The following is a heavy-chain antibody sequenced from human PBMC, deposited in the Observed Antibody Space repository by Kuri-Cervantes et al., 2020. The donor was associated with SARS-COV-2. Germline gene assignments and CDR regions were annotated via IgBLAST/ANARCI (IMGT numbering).Heavy chain of an antibody. CDR1: GGSISSSSYY. Sequence: SETLSLTCTVSGGSISSSSYYWGWIRQPPGKGLEWIGSMYYSGSTYYNPSLEGRVTISRDTSENKFSLRLSSVTAADTAVYYCARGINGYFFFYYLDVWGKGTAVTVSS. V-gene: IGHV4-39*07. CDR2: MYYSGST. CDR3: ARGINGYFFFYYLDV. D-gene: IGHD3-22*01. J-gene: IGHJ6*03.